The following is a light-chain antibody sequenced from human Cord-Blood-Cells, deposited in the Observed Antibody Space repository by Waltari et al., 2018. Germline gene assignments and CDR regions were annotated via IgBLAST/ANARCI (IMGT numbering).Light chain of an antibody. V-gene: IGKV1-12*01. CDR1: QGMSSW. CDR3: QQANSFPT. Sequence: DIQMTQAPSTVSASVGDRVTITCRASQGMSSWSAWYHQKAGKAPKLMIYAASSLQSGIPWRFGGSGSGTGCTLTISILQPEDFATYYCQQANSFPTFGQGTKVEIK. CDR2: AAS. J-gene: IGKJ1*01.